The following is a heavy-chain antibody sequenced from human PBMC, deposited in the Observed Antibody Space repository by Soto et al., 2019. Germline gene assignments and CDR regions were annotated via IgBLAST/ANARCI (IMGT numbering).Heavy chain of an antibody. CDR3: ARVDGDFGQYGFDP. CDR2: VYYSGST. D-gene: IGHD2-21*02. Sequence: QVQLQESGPGLVKPSETLSLLCNVSGASVTSASYDWSWLRQPPGKGLEWIGYVYYSGSTSYNPSFKSRVTMSLDTSTNEFSLQMNSVTAADTAVYYCARVDGDFGQYGFDPWGQGTPVTVSS. J-gene: IGHJ5*02. V-gene: IGHV4-61*01. CDR1: GASVTSASYD.